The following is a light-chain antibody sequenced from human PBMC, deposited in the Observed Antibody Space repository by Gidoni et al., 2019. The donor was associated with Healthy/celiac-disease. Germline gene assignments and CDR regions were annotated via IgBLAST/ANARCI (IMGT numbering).Light chain of an antibody. CDR3: SSYTSSSIPV. Sequence: QSALTQTASVSGSLGQSLTISCTGTSSDVGGYNYVTWYQPHPGKAPKLMIYEVSNRPSGVSNRFSGSKSGNTASLTISGLQAEDEADYYCSSYTSSSIPVFGGGTKLTVL. J-gene: IGLJ3*02. CDR2: EVS. V-gene: IGLV2-14*01. CDR1: SSDVGGYNY.